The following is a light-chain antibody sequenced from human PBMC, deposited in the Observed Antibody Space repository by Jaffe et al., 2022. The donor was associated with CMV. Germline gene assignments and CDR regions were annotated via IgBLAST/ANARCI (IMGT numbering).Light chain of an antibody. Sequence: VVLTQSPATLSLSPGERATLSCRASQSVSSFLAWYQQKPGQAPRLLIYDASKRATGIPARFSGSGSGTDFTLTISSLEPEDFAVYYCQQRSNWLLTFGGGTKVEIK. CDR1: QSVSSF. CDR3: QQRSNWLLT. CDR2: DAS. V-gene: IGKV3-11*01. J-gene: IGKJ4*01.